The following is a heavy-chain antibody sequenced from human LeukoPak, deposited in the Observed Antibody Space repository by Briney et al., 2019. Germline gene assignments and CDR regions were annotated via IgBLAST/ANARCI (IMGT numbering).Heavy chain of an antibody. J-gene: IGHJ6*02. CDR3: ARYPGKTGGLDV. CDR2: IGGGGFDT. D-gene: IGHD1/OR15-1a*01. CDR1: GFTFVNYA. Sequence: GGSLRLSCAASGFTFVNYAMTWVRQTPGKGLGWVSSIGGGGFDTYYADSVKGRFTISRDNSNNMLYLQMNTLRVEDTAIYYCARYPGKTGGLDVWGQGTTVPVSS. V-gene: IGHV3-23*01.